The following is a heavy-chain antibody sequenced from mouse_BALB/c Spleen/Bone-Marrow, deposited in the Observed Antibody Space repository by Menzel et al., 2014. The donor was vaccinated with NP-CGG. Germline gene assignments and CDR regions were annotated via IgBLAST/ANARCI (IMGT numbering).Heavy chain of an antibody. CDR2: IDPANGNT. Sequence: EVQLQESGAEVVKPGASVKLSCTASGFNIKDTYMHWVKQRPEQGLEWIGRIDPANGNTKYDPKFQGKTTITADTSSNTAYLQLSSLTSEDTTVYYCARYDYGVCFDYWGQGTTLTVSS. J-gene: IGHJ2*01. V-gene: IGHV14-3*02. CDR1: GFNIKDTY. CDR3: ARYDYGVCFDY. D-gene: IGHD2-4*01.